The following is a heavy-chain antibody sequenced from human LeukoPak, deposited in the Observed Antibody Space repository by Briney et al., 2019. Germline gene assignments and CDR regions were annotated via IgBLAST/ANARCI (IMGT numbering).Heavy chain of an antibody. Sequence: PGGSLRLSCAASGFTFSSYSMNWVRQAPGKGPEWVSYISSSSSTIYYADSVKGRFTISRDNAKNSLYLQMNSLRAEDTAVYYCSGYPHWYYGMDVWGQGTTVTVSS. CDR2: ISSSSSTI. J-gene: IGHJ6*02. D-gene: IGHD3-22*01. V-gene: IGHV3-48*01. CDR3: SGYPHWYYGMDV. CDR1: GFTFSSYS.